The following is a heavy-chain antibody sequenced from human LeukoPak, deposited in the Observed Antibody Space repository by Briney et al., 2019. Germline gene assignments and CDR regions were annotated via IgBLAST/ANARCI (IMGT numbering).Heavy chain of an antibody. CDR2: INPNSGGT. CDR3: ARGVLRFLEWLLLNDAFDI. J-gene: IGHJ3*02. CDR1: GYTFTSYD. V-gene: IGHV1-2*02. Sequence: ASVKVSCKASGYTFTSYDINWVRQAPGQGLEWMGWINPNSGGTNYAQKFQGRVTMTRDTSISTAYMELSRLRSDDTAVYYCARGVLRFLEWLLLNDAFDIWGQGTMVTVSS. D-gene: IGHD3-3*01.